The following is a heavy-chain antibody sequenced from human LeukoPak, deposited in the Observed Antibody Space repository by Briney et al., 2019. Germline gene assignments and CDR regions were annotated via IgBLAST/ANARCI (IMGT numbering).Heavy chain of an antibody. J-gene: IGHJ3*02. CDR1: EFTFSSYW. V-gene: IGHV3-7*01. Sequence: AGGSLRLSCAASEFTFSSYWMSWVRQAPGKGLEWVANIKQDGSEKYYVDSVKGRFTISRDNAKNSLYLQMNSLRAEDTAVYYCARSRSSRSPYDAFDIWGQGTMVTVSS. D-gene: IGHD3-16*02. CDR2: IKQDGSEK. CDR3: ARSRSSRSPYDAFDI.